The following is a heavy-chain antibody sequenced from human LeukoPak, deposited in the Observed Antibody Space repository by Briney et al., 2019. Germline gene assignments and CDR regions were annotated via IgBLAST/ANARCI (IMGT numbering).Heavy chain of an antibody. V-gene: IGHV4-39*07. CDR2: IYYSGST. D-gene: IGHD5-18*01. J-gene: IGHJ6*03. Sequence: SETLSLTCTVSGGSISSGSYYWGWIRQPPGKGLEWIGSIYYSGSTYYNPSLKSRVTISVDTSKNQFSLKLSSVTAADTAVYYCARDFGGYSYGYYMDVWGKGTTVTVSS. CDR3: ARDFGGYSYGYYMDV. CDR1: GGSISSGSYY.